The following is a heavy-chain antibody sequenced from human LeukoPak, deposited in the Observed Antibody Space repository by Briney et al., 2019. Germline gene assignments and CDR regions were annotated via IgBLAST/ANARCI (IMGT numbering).Heavy chain of an antibody. CDR3: ATYLRNTAAGYYYFEY. CDR2: IKQDGGEI. J-gene: IGHJ4*02. V-gene: IGHV3-7*01. Sequence: GGSLRLSCAASGFTFSSYWMSWVRQAPGKGLEWVANIKQDGGEIYYVDSVKGRFTISRDNAKNSVSLQMNSLRAEDTAIYYCATYLRNTAAGYYYFEYWGQGTLVTVSS. D-gene: IGHD6-13*01. CDR1: GFTFSSYW.